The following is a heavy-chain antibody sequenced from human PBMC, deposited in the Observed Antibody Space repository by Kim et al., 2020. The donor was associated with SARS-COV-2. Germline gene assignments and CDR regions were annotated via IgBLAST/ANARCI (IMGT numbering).Heavy chain of an antibody. CDR2: ISWDGTRT. CDR3: TKGVINSGFDY. CDR1: GFTFSTSP. J-gene: IGHJ4*02. D-gene: IGHD1-26*01. Sequence: LSLTCVASGFTFSTSPMGWVRQAPGKGLEWVSRISWDGTRTYYADSVKGRVTMSSDKSKNMLYLHMNSLRVEDTAVYYCTKGVINSGFDYWGQGT. V-gene: IGHV3-23*01.